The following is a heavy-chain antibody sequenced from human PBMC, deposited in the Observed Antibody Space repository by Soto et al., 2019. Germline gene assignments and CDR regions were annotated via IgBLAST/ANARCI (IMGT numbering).Heavy chain of an antibody. CDR3: ARFRVDGDYVP. J-gene: IGHJ5*02. Sequence: EVQLVESGGGLVQPGGSLRLSCAVSGFTFSNYWMHWVLQAPGKGLVWVSRINSDGSSTSYADFVKGRFTISRDNAKNTLYLQMNSLRAEDTAVYYCARFRVDGDYVPWGQGTLVTVSS. D-gene: IGHD4-17*01. CDR1: GFTFSNYW. CDR2: INSDGSST. V-gene: IGHV3-74*01.